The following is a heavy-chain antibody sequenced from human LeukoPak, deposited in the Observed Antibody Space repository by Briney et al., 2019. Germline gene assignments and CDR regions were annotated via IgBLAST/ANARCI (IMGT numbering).Heavy chain of an antibody. J-gene: IGHJ4*02. D-gene: IGHD2-2*01. Sequence: GALRLSCAASGFTFSSYGMHWVRQAPGKGLEWVAVISFDGKTKYYTDSVKGRFTVSRDNSKNTLYLQMNSLRAEDTAVYYCAKEMSSSNIDHCGQGTLVTVSS. CDR3: AKEMSSSNIDH. V-gene: IGHV3-30*18. CDR2: ISFDGKTK. CDR1: GFTFSSYG.